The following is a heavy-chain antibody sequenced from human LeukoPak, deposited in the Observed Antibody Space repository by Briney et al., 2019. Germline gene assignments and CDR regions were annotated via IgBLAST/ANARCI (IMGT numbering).Heavy chain of an antibody. J-gene: IGHJ4*02. CDR1: GFTLSDYY. D-gene: IGHD5-18*01. V-gene: IGHV3-11*05. CDR2: ISSSSSYT. Sequence: PGGSLRLSCAASGFTLSDYYMSWIRHAPGKGREWGSYISSSSSYTNYADSVKGRFTISRDNAKNSLYLQMNSLRAEDTAVYYCARVCVDTDFFDYWGQGTLVTVSS. CDR3: ARVCVDTDFFDY.